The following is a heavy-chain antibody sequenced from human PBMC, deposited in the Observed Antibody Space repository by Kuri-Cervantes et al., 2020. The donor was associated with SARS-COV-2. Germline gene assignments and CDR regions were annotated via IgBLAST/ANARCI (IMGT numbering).Heavy chain of an antibody. J-gene: IGHJ4*02. V-gene: IGHV4-38-2*01. Sequence: ESLKISCDVSNHSISSRYYWGWVRQSPRKGLEWIGSIYYSGSTYYNPSLKSRVTISVDTSKNQFSLKLSSVTAADTAVYYCARHAHAIWFGESCFDYWGLGILVTVSS. CDR2: IYYSGST. D-gene: IGHD3-10*01. CDR1: NHSISSRYY. CDR3: ARHAHAIWFGESCFDY.